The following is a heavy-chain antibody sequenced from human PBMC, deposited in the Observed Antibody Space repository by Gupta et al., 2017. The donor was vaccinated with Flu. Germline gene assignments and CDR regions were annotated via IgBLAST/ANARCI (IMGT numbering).Heavy chain of an antibody. CDR3: AKDQLDPPGTMDV. V-gene: IGHV3-23*01. D-gene: IGHD6-13*01. CDR2: ISGSGGST. CDR1: GFTFSSYA. J-gene: IGHJ6*02. Sequence: EVQLLESGGGLVQPGGSLRLSCAASGFTFSSYAMSWFRQAPGKGLEWVSAISGSGGSTYYADSVKGRFTISRDNSKNTLYLQMNSLRAEDTAVYYCAKDQLDPPGTMDVWGQGTTVTVSS.